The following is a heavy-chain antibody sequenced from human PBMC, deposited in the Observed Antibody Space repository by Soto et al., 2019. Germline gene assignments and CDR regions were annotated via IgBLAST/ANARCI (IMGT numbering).Heavy chain of an antibody. V-gene: IGHV4-4*02. J-gene: IGHJ5*02. CDR1: GASISSGKW. CDR2: IYYPGST. CDR3: AREGVSGYSLGP. Sequence: QVQLQESGPGLVKPSETLSLTCAVSGASISSGKWWSWVRQPPGKGLEWIGEIYYPGSTNYNPSLKSRVTIEIDNSKNQFSLNLNSVTAADTAMYYCAREGVSGYSLGPWGQGTLVIVSS. D-gene: IGHD5-18*01.